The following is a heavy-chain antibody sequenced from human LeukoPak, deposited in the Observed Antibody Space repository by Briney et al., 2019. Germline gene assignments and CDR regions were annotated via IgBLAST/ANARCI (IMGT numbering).Heavy chain of an antibody. CDR3: ARDPRGYYSPSHWFEP. D-gene: IGHD3-22*01. J-gene: IGHJ5*02. V-gene: IGHV1-2*02. Sequence: GASVKVSCKASGYTFTGYYMHWARQAPGQGLEWMGWINPNSGGTNYAQKFQGRVTMTRDTSISTAYMELSRLRPDDTAVYYCARDPRGYYSPSHWFEPWGQGTLVSVSS. CDR1: GYTFTGYY. CDR2: INPNSGGT.